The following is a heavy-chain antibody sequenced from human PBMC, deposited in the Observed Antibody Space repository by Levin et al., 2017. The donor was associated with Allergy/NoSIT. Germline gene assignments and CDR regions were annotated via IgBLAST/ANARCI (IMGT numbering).Heavy chain of an antibody. CDR1: GFTLSSSG. D-gene: IGHD3-3*01. CDR3: ARDKGQFSEWLFYLDY. Sequence: GGSLRLSCAASGFTLSSSGMHWVRQAPGKGLEWVAVIWSDGSKTYYADSVEGRFTISRDNSKNTLFLQMDSLRADDTAVYYCARDKGQFSEWLFYLDYWGQGTLVTVSS. J-gene: IGHJ4*02. CDR2: IWSDGSKT. V-gene: IGHV3-33*01.